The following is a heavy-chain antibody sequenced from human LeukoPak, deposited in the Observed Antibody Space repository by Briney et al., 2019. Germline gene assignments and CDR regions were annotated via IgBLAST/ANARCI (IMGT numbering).Heavy chain of an antibody. CDR2: IYYSGST. Sequence: SQTLSLTCTVSGGSISSGGYYWSWIRQHPGKGLEWIGYIYYSGSTYYNPSLKSRVTISVDTSKNQFPLKLSSVTAADTAVYYCARDRGYCSGGSCYSALRFQHWGQGTLVTVSS. CDR1: GGSISSGGYY. V-gene: IGHV4-31*03. D-gene: IGHD2-15*01. J-gene: IGHJ1*01. CDR3: ARDRGYCSGGSCYSALRFQH.